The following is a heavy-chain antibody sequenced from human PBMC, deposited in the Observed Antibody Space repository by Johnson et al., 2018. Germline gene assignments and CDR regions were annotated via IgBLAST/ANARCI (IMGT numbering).Heavy chain of an antibody. J-gene: IGHJ1*01. D-gene: IGHD2-2*02. CDR1: GFTFRSYS. Sequence: VQLQESGGGLVKPGGSLRLSCAASGFTFRSYSMNWVRQAPGKGLEWVSYISSSSSTIYYADSVKGRFTISRDNAKNSLYLQMNSLRDEDTAVYYCARDGGYCSSTSCYRGEYFQHWGQGTLVTVSS. CDR3: ARDGGYCSSTSCYRGEYFQH. V-gene: IGHV3-48*02. CDR2: ISSSSSTI.